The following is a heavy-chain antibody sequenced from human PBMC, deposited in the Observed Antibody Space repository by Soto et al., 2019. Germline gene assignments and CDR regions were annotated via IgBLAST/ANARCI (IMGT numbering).Heavy chain of an antibody. J-gene: IGHJ5*02. CDR3: AKSGGKAPKYNWFDP. D-gene: IGHD3-10*01. V-gene: IGHV4-34*01. CDR1: GGSFSGFY. CDR2: INQNRNT. Sequence: SETLSLTCAVYGGSFSGFYWSWIRQPPGKGLEWIGEINQNRNTKYHPSLESRVTISVDTSKNQFSLKLNSVTAADTAVYYCAKSGGKAPKYNWFDPWGQGTLVTVSS.